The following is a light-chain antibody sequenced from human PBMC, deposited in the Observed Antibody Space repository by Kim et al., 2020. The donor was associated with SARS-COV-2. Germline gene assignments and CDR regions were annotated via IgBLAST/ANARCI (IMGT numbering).Light chain of an antibody. Sequence: ASIGDRVTITCRVSQDISNYLAWFQLNPGKAPKLLIYAASALQPGVPSRFSGSGSGTDFTLTVTSLQPEDVATYYCQKCDSAPWTFGQGTKVDIK. J-gene: IGKJ1*01. CDR1: QDISNY. V-gene: IGKV1-27*01. CDR2: AAS. CDR3: QKCDSAPWT.